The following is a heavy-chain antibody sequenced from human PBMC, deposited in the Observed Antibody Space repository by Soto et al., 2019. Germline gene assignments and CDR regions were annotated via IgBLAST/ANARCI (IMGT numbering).Heavy chain of an antibody. CDR1: GFTVSSHA. CDR3: EPHVSCSGGSCQYDAFAI. V-gene: IGHV3-23*01. Sequence: EVQVLESGGGLVQPGGSLRLSCEGSGFTVSSHAMTWIRQAPGKGPEWVSTVTADGGTYYADSVKGRFAMSRDTSENTLYVQMNSLGAEDTAAYYWEPHVSCSGGSCQYDAFAIRGQGTMVTVSS. CDR2: VTADGGT. D-gene: IGHD2-15*01. J-gene: IGHJ3*02.